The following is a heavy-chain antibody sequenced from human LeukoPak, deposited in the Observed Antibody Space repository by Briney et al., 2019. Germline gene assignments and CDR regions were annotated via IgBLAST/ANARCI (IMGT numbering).Heavy chain of an antibody. Sequence: GGSLRLSCAASGFPVSANYMTWVRQAPQRGLEWVSTIHSDGSTYYVDSVKGRFIVSRDISQNTVYLEMNSLRAEDAAVYYCSREGWEELGHYFDHWGQGTVVTVSS. CDR2: IHSDGST. J-gene: IGHJ4*02. CDR1: GFPVSANY. V-gene: IGHV3-53*01. D-gene: IGHD1-26*01. CDR3: SREGWEELGHYFDH.